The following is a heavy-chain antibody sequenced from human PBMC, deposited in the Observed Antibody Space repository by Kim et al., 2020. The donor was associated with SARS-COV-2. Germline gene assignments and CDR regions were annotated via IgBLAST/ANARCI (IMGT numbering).Heavy chain of an antibody. Sequence: ASVKVSCKASGYTFTSYDINWVRQATGQGLEWMGWMNPNSGNTGYAQKFQGRVTITRNTSISTAYMELSSLRSEDTAVYYCARALVFCYGYPFFCYDGMDVWGQGTTVTVSS. V-gene: IGHV1-8*01. CDR2: MNPNSGNT. CDR1: GYTFTSYD. J-gene: IGHJ6*02. D-gene: IGHD5-18*01. CDR3: ARALVFCYGYPFFCYDGMDV.